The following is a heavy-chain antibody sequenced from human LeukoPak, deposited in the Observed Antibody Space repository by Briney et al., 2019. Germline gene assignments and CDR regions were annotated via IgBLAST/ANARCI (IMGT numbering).Heavy chain of an antibody. CDR1: GYTLTELS. V-gene: IGHV1-24*01. Sequence: PVASVKVSCKVSGYTLTELSMHWVRQAPGKGLEWMGGFDPEDGETIYAQKFQGRVTMTEDTSTDTAYMELSSLRSEDTAVYYCATLPRDCGGDCYPHGSYYGMDVWGQGTTVTVSS. CDR2: FDPEDGET. D-gene: IGHD2-21*02. J-gene: IGHJ6*02. CDR3: ATLPRDCGGDCYPHGSYYGMDV.